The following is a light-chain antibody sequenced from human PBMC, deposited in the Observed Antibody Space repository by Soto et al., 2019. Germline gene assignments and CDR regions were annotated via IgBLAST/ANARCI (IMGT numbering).Light chain of an antibody. CDR3: QQYSSYSRT. CDR2: DAS. Sequence: DLPMTPSPSTPASSVGDRVTLPCRASQSISSWLAWYQQKPGKAPKLLIYDASSLESGVPSRFSGSGSGTEFTLTISSLQPDDFATYYCQQYSSYSRTFGQGTKVDI. CDR1: QSISSW. J-gene: IGKJ1*01. V-gene: IGKV1-5*01.